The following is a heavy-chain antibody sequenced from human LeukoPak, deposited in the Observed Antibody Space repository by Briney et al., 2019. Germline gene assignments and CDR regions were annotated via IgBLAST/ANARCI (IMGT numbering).Heavy chain of an antibody. CDR1: GGTFSSYA. V-gene: IGHV1-69*13. CDR2: IIPIFGTA. CDR3: ARDGGYDSYRLDY. J-gene: IGHJ4*02. Sequence: ASVKVSCKASGGTFSSYAISWVRQAPGQGLEWMGGIIPIFGTANYAQKFQGRVTITADESTSTAYMEPSSLRSEDTAVYYCARDGGYDSYRLDYWGQGTLVTVSS. D-gene: IGHD5-12*01.